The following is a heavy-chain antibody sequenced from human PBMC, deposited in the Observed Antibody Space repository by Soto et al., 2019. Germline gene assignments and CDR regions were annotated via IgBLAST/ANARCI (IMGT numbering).Heavy chain of an antibody. CDR3: AREYYDFWSGYSNWFDP. J-gene: IGHJ5*02. CDR2: IWYDGSNK. Sequence: PGGSLRLSCAASGFTFSSYGMHWVRQAPGKGLEWVAVIWYDGSNKYYADSVKGRFTISRDNSKNTLYLQMNSLRAEDTAVYYCAREYYDFWSGYSNWFDPWGQGTLVTVSS. D-gene: IGHD3-3*01. V-gene: IGHV3-33*01. CDR1: GFTFSSYG.